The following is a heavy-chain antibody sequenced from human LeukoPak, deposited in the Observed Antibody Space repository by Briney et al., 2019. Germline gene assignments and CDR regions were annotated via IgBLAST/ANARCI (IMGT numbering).Heavy chain of an antibody. CDR1: GYSISSGYY. J-gene: IGHJ5*02. D-gene: IGHD2-2*01. Sequence: PSETLSLTCTVSGYSISSGYYWGWIRQPPGKGLEWIGSIYHSGSTYYNPSLKSRVTISVDTSKNQFSLKLSSVTAADTAVYYCARVVRCSSTSCYSGWFDPWGQGTLVTVSS. V-gene: IGHV4-38-2*02. CDR3: ARVVRCSSTSCYSGWFDP. CDR2: IYHSGST.